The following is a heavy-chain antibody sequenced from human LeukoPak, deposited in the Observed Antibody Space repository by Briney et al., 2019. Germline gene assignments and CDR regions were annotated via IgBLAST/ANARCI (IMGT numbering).Heavy chain of an antibody. J-gene: IGHJ4*02. D-gene: IGHD3-22*01. CDR3: ARHARYYYDSSGYYSLPEYFDY. CDR2: IYYSGST. Sequence: SETLSLTFTVAGGSISSYYWGWIRQPPGKGLEWIVYIYYSGSTNYGPAHKSRVTISVATSKSQFSMKLSSVTAEDTAVYYCARHARYYYDSSGYYSLPEYFDYWGQGTLVTVSS. CDR1: GGSISSYY. V-gene: IGHV4-59*08.